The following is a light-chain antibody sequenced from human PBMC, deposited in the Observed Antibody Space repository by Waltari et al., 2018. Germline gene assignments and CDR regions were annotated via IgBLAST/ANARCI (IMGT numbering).Light chain of an antibody. CDR1: QSISSY. CDR2: AAS. Sequence: DIQMTQPPSSLSASVVDRLPITCRASQSISSYLTLYQKKPGKAPKILIYAASSLQSGVPSRFSGSGSGTDFTLTISSLQPEDFATYYCQQSYNTPQTFGQGTKVEIK. J-gene: IGKJ2*01. V-gene: IGKV1-39*01. CDR3: QQSYNTPQT.